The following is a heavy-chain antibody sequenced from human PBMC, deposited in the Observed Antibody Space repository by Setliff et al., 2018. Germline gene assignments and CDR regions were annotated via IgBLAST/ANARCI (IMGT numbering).Heavy chain of an antibody. J-gene: IGHJ5*02. Sequence: GESLRLSCAASGFTFSDHYMTWIRQAPGEGLEWVSYISSSGSLTLYADSVRGRFSISRDNIKNSLYLQMNSLRADDTAVYYCVPQGPGYGNGWWTNWFDPWGQGTLVTVSS. D-gene: IGHD6-19*01. CDR1: GFTFSDHY. V-gene: IGHV3-11*01. CDR2: ISSSGSLT. CDR3: VPQGPGYGNGWWTNWFDP.